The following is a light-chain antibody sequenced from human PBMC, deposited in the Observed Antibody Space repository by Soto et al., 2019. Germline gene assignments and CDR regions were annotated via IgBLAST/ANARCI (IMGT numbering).Light chain of an antibody. CDR2: AAS. CDR3: QQVYTIPWT. CDR1: QSISSY. V-gene: IGKV1-39*01. J-gene: IGKJ1*01. Sequence: DIQMTQSPSSLSASVGDRVTITGRASQSISSYLNWYQQKPGKAPKLLIYAASSLQSGVPSRFSCSGCGTDFPLTISSLQPEDVETYYCQQVYTIPWTFGPETNV.